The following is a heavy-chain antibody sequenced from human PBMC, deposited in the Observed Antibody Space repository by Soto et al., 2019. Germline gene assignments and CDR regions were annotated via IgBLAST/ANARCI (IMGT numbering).Heavy chain of an antibody. J-gene: IGHJ5*02. V-gene: IGHV3-23*01. Sequence: LRLSCAASGFTFSSYAMSWVRQAPGKGLEWVSAFSGSCGSTYYADSVKGRFTISRDNSKNTLYLQMNSLRAEDTAVYYCAKSEGGYNRWGQGTLVTVSS. CDR1: GFTFSSYA. CDR2: FSGSCGST. D-gene: IGHD5-18*01. CDR3: AKSEGGYNR.